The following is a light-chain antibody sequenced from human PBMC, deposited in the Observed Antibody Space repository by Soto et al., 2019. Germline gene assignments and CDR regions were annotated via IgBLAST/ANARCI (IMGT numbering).Light chain of an antibody. Sequence: IVFTQSPGTLSLSPGERATLSCRASQSVSNNYLAWYQQKPGQAPRLLIYGARTRATGVPDRFSASGSGTEFTLTISSLQSEDFAVYYCQQYNNWPRGTFGQGTKVDIK. CDR2: GAR. CDR1: QSVSNN. CDR3: QQYNNWPRGT. V-gene: IGKV3D-15*01. J-gene: IGKJ1*01.